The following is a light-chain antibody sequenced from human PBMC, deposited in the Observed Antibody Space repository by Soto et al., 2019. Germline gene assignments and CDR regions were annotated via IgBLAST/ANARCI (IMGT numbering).Light chain of an antibody. CDR2: GAS. CDR3: QQYGSSPIT. CDR1: QSVSTSY. V-gene: IGKV3-20*01. Sequence: EIVLTQSPGTLSLSPGERATLSCRAGQSVSTSYLAWYQQKPGQAPRLLIYGASSRATGIPDRFSGSGSGTDFTLTISRLEPEDFAVYYCQQYGSSPITFGQGTRLQIK. J-gene: IGKJ5*01.